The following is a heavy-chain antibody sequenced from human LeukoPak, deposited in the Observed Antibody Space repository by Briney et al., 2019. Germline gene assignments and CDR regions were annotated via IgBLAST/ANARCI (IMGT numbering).Heavy chain of an antibody. CDR2: ISSSGSTI. V-gene: IGHV3-48*03. J-gene: IGHJ6*04. CDR1: GFTFSSYE. CDR3: AELSITMIGGV. Sequence: GGSLRLSCAASGFTFSSYEMNWVRQAPGKGLEWVSYISSSGSTIYYANSVKGRFTISRDNAKNSLYLQMNSLKAEDTAVYYCAELSITMIGGVWGKGTTVTISS. D-gene: IGHD3-10*02.